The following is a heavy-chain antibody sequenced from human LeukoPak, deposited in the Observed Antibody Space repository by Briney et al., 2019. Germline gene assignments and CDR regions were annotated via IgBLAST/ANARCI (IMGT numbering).Heavy chain of an antibody. CDR3: ARGSKQLVSRYYYYYYMDV. CDR1: GGSFSGYY. J-gene: IGHJ6*03. Sequence: SETLSLTCAVYGGSFSGYYWSWIRQPPGKGLEWIGEINHSGSTNYNPSLKSRVTISVDTSKNQFSLKLSSVTAADTAVYYCARGSKQLVSRYYYYYYMDVWGKGTTVTVSS. V-gene: IGHV4-34*01. D-gene: IGHD6-6*01. CDR2: INHSGST.